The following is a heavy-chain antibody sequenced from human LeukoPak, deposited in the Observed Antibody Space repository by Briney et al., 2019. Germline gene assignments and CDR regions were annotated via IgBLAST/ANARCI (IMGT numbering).Heavy chain of an antibody. CDR2: IYYSGNT. J-gene: IGHJ4*02. CDR1: GGSISSYY. Sequence: SETLSLTCTVSGGSISSYYWSWIRQPPGKGLEWIGYIYYSGNTNYNPSLKSRVTISVDTSKNQFSLKLSSVTAADTAVYYCARGVREGYYDSSGYYSDWGQGTLVTVSS. V-gene: IGHV4-59*01. CDR3: ARGVREGYYDSSGYYSD. D-gene: IGHD3-22*01.